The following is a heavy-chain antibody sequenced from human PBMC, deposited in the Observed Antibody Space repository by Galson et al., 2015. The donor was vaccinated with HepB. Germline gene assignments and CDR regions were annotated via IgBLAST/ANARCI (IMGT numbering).Heavy chain of an antibody. CDR3: ARQYSGYDSLSHFDY. CDR1: GFTFSSYW. J-gene: IGHJ4*02. D-gene: IGHD5-12*01. V-gene: IGHV3-7*03. CDR2: IKQDGSEK. Sequence: SLRLSCAASGFTFSSYWMSWVRQAPGKGLEWVANIKQDGSEKYYVDSVKGRFTVSRDNAKNSLYLQMNSLRAEDTAVYYCARQYSGYDSLSHFDYWGQGTLVTVSS.